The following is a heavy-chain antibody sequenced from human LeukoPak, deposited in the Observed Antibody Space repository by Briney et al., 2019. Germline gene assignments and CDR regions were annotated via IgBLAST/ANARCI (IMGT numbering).Heavy chain of an antibody. J-gene: IGHJ4*02. D-gene: IGHD5-24*01. V-gene: IGHV3-7*03. CDR2: IKEDGTET. CDR1: GLMFSSNW. CDR3: AKEGRSLQTY. Sequence: GGSLRLSCAASGLMFSSNWMSWVRLAPGKGLEWVANIKEDGTETYYVDSVKGRFTISRDNAKNSLYLQMNSLRVEDTAVHYCAKEGRSLQTYWGQGTLVTVSS.